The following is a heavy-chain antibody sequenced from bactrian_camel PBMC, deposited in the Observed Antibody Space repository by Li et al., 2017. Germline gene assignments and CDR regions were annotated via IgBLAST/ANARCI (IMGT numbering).Heavy chain of an antibody. CDR3: AADGWPCTVVAVSMRGLFNY. Sequence: QVQLVESGGGSVQAGGSLTLSCLASGSTYSNYSMGWFRQAPGKEREGVAFIDKDGSASYRDSVEGRFAISKDNGKNTLYLAMNNLKPEDTANYSCAADGWPCTVVAVSMRGLFNYRGQGTQVTVS. D-gene: IGHD6*01. CDR1: GSTYSNYS. V-gene: IGHV3S53*01. CDR2: IDKDGSA. J-gene: IGHJ4*01.